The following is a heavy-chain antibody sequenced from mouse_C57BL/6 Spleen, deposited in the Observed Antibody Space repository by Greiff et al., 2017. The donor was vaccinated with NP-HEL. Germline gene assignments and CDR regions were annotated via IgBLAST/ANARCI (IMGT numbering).Heavy chain of an antibody. CDR2: INPSTGGT. J-gene: IGHJ3*01. CDR3: ARWGTTVVDSFAY. D-gene: IGHD1-1*01. Sequence: VQLQQSGPELVKPGASVKISCKASGYSFTGYYMNWVKQSPEKSLEWIGEINPSTGGTTYNQKFKAKATLTVDKSSSTAYMQLKSLTSEDSAVYYCARWGTTVVDSFAYWGQGTLVTVSA. V-gene: IGHV1-42*01. CDR1: GYSFTGYY.